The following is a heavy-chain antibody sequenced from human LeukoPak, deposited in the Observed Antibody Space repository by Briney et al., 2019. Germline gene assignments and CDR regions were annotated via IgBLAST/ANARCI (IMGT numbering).Heavy chain of an antibody. V-gene: IGHV4-39*07. CDR1: GGSISSSSYY. CDR3: ARGPLRGDGYNYHDY. J-gene: IGHJ4*02. Sequence: PSETLSLTCTVSGGSISSSSYYWGWIRQPPGKGLEWIGEINHSGSTNYNPSLKSRVTISVDTSKNQFSLKLSSVTAADTAVYYCARGPLRGDGYNYHDYWGQGTLVTVSS. D-gene: IGHD5-24*01. CDR2: INHSGST.